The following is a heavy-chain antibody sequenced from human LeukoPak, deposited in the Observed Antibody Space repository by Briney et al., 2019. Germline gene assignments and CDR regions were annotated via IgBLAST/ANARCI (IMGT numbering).Heavy chain of an antibody. Sequence: PGGSLRLSCAASGFTFSDYYMAWIRQAPGKGLNWVSYISGSGTITYYADSLKGRFTISRDNAKNSLFLQMDSLRAEDTAVYYCVRILEGYSYYMDAGGKGTTVIVSS. V-gene: IGHV3-11*04. CDR1: GFTFSDYY. J-gene: IGHJ6*03. CDR3: VRILEGYSYYMDA. CDR2: ISGSGTIT.